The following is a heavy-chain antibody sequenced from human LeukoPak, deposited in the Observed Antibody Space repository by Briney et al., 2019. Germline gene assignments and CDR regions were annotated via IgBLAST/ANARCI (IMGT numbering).Heavy chain of an antibody. J-gene: IGHJ5*02. CDR1: GGSISSGGYY. V-gene: IGHV4-31*03. CDR3: ARGEGLYDSFDP. D-gene: IGHD3-3*01. CDR2: IYYSGST. Sequence: SETPSLTCTVSGGSISSGGYYWSWIRQHPGKGLEWIGYIYYSGSTYYNPPLKSRVTISVDTSKNQFSLKLSSVTAADTAVYYCARGEGLYDSFDPWGQGTLVTVSS.